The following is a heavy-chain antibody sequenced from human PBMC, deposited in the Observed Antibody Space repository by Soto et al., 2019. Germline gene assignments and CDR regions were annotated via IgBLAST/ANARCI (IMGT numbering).Heavy chain of an antibody. Sequence: ETLSLTCTVSGGSISSYYWSWIRQPPGKGLEWIGYIYYSGSTNYNPSLKSRVTTSVDTSKNQFSLKLSSVTAADTAVYYCARVRGDGYNQAFDIWGQGTMV. V-gene: IGHV4-59*01. J-gene: IGHJ3*02. CDR1: GGSISSYY. D-gene: IGHD5-12*01. CDR3: ARVRGDGYNQAFDI. CDR2: IYYSGST.